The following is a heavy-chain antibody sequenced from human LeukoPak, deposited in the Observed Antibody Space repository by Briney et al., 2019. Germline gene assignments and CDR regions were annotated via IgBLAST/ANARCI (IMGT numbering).Heavy chain of an antibody. CDR1: GGTFSSYG. V-gene: IGHV1-69*04. CDR3: ARDTGLSSEGS. CDR2: IIPILGKP. D-gene: IGHD3-22*01. J-gene: IGHJ5*02. Sequence: SVKVSCKASGGTFSSYGISWVRQAPGQGLEWMGRIIPILGKPDYAQKFQGRVTITADKSTSTAYVELSSLRSEDTAVYYCARDTGLSSEGSWGQGTLVTVSS.